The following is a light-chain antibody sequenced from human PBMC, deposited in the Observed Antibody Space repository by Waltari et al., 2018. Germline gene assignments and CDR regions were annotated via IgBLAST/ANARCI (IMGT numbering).Light chain of an antibody. J-gene: IGKJ2*01. V-gene: IGKV3-20*01. CDR2: AGS. Sequence: EIVLTQSPGTLSLSPGQTATLSCWASQTVSSSFLAWYQQRPGQPPSLLIHAGSKRATGIPDRFSGSGSGTDFTLTISRLEPEDFAVYYCQHYGSAPPYTFGQGTKLEIK. CDR3: QHYGSAPPYT. CDR1: QTVSSSF.